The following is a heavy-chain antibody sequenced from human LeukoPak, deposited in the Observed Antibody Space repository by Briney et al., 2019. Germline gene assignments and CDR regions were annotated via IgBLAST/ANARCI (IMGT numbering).Heavy chain of an antibody. CDR3: ARETGYAYGRAPLDY. CDR1: GGTFSTFG. J-gene: IGHJ4*02. CDR2: IIPMSGTV. D-gene: IGHD5-18*01. V-gene: IGHV1-69*06. Sequence: SVKVSCKASGGTFSTFGISWVRQAPGQALEWMGGIIPMSGTVNNAQKFQGRVTITADKSTGTAYVELSSLRSDDTAVYYCARETGYAYGRAPLDYWGQGTLVTVSS.